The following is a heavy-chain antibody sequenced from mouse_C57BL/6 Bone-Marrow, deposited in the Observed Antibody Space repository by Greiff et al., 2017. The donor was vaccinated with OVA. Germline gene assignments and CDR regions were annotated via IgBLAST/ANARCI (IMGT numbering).Heavy chain of an antibody. J-gene: IGHJ2*01. CDR3: ARMGSRNYGDY. CDR2: IWSVGST. CDR1: GFSLTSYG. V-gene: IGHV2-2*01. Sequence: VMLVESGPGLVQPSQSLSITCTVSGFSLTSYGVHWVRQSPGKGLEWLGVIWSVGSTDYNAAFISRLSISKDNSKSQVFFKMNSLQADDTAIYYCARMGSRNYGDYWGQGTTLTVSS.